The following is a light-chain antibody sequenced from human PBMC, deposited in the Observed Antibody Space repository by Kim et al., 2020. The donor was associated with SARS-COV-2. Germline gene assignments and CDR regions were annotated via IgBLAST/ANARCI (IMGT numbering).Light chain of an antibody. Sequence: VKLTGTLSSGHSSYAIAWHQQQPEKGPRYLMKLNSDGSHSKGDGIPDRFSGSSSGAERYLTISSLQSEDEADYYCQTWGTGIFWVFGGGTQLTVL. CDR3: QTWGTGIFWV. CDR2: LNSDGSH. CDR1: SGHSSYA. V-gene: IGLV4-69*01. J-gene: IGLJ3*02.